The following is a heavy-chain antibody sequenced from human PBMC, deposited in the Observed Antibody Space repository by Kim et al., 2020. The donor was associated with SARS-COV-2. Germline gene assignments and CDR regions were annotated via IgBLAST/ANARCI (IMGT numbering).Heavy chain of an antibody. D-gene: IGHD6-13*01. J-gene: IGHJ5*02. V-gene: IGHV1-18*04. Sequence: ASVKVSCKASGYTFTSYGISWVRQAPGQGLEWMGWISAYNGNTNYAQKLQGRVTMTTDTSTSTAYMELRSLRSDDTAVYYCAREGAAAGTGGWFDPWGQGPLVTVSS. CDR2: ISAYNGNT. CDR3: AREGAAAGTGGWFDP. CDR1: GYTFTSYG.